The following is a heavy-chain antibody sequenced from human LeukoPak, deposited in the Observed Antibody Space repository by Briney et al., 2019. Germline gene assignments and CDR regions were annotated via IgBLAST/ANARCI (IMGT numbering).Heavy chain of an antibody. Sequence: SETLSLTCTVSGGSISSSSHYWGWIRQPPGKGLEWIGSIYHSGSTNYNPSLKSRVTISVDKSKNQFSLKLNSVTAADTAVYYCAGHRVTTKGADRFDFWGQGTLVTVSS. CDR1: GGSISSSSHY. CDR2: IYHSGST. CDR3: AGHRVTTKGADRFDF. J-gene: IGHJ4*02. D-gene: IGHD5-12*01. V-gene: IGHV4-39*07.